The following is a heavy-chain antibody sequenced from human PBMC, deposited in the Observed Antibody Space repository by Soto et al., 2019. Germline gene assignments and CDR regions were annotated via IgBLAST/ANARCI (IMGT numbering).Heavy chain of an antibody. Sequence: EVQLLESGGGLVQPGGSLRLSCAVSGFTFSSIAMSWVRQAPGKGLEWVSVISSSGGTTYYADSVKGRFTISRDNSKNTLYLQMNSLRAEDTAVYYCARDYSYACDYWGQGTLVTVSS. J-gene: IGHJ4*02. CDR1: GFTFSSIA. V-gene: IGHV3-23*01. CDR3: ARDYSYACDY. CDR2: ISSSGGTT. D-gene: IGHD3-16*01.